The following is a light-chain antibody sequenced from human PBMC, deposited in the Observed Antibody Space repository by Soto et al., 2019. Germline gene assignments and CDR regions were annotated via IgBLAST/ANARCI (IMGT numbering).Light chain of an antibody. Sequence: EIGLTQSPCTLSLSPGERATLSCRASQTVSASQLAWYQQKPGQAPRPLIYGVSSRAAGIPDRFRGSGSGTDFPLPLSRLAPEDFAVYYCQPYGSLPRPFGQGTKVDIK. CDR1: QTVSASQ. V-gene: IGKV3-20*01. CDR2: GVS. J-gene: IGKJ1*01. CDR3: QPYGSLPRP.